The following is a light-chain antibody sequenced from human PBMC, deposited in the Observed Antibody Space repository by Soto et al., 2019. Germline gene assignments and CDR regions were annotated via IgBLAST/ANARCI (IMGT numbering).Light chain of an antibody. CDR2: EVT. CDR3: SSYTSRGTLV. Sequence: QSALTQPASVSGSPGQSITISCPGNTSDVGAYNYGSWYQHNPGNAPKLMIYEVTNRPSGVSSRFSGSKSGSTASLTVSGLQSEDEADYYCSSYTSRGTLVFGGGTKVTVL. V-gene: IGLV2-14*01. CDR1: TSDVGAYNY. J-gene: IGLJ3*02.